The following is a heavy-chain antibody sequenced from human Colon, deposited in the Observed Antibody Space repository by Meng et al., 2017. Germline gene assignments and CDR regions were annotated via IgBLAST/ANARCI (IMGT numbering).Heavy chain of an antibody. CDR3: ARGFRTLGWFHY. Sequence: SETLSLTCGVYGGSFSGYYWTWIRQPPGKEPEWVGEINHTGSTNYNPSRKSRITISIDTTKNQFSLRLSSVTAADTAVYYCARGFRTLGWFHYWGQGTLVTVSS. CDR1: GGSFSGYY. D-gene: IGHD6-19*01. CDR2: INHTGST. J-gene: IGHJ4*02. V-gene: IGHV4-34*01.